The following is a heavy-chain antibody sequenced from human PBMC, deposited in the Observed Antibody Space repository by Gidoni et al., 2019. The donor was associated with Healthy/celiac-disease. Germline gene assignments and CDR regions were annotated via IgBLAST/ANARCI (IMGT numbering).Heavy chain of an antibody. J-gene: IGHJ6*02. V-gene: IGHV5-51*01. CDR3: AGIPELGAAAGDYYYDGMDV. Sequence: GAEVKKPGESLKISCKGSGYSFTSYWIGWVRQMPGKGLEWMGIIYPGDSDTRYSPSFQDQVTISADKSISTAYLPWSSLKASDTAMYYCAGIPELGAAAGDYYYDGMDVWGQGTTVTVSS. CDR1: GYSFTSYW. D-gene: IGHD6-13*01. CDR2: IYPGDSDT.